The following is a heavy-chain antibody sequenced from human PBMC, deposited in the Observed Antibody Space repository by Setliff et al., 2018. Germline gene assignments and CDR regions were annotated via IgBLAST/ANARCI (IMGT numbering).Heavy chain of an antibody. CDR2: IRYDESDK. CDR3: ARDAAYFDILTGTNYLDP. V-gene: IGHV3-30*02. CDR1: GFTFSSYG. D-gene: IGHD3-9*01. Sequence: GGSLRLSCAASGFTFSSYGMHWVRQAPGKGLEWLSYIRYDESDKYYIDSVRGRFTISRDNSKNTLYLQMNSLRIEDAGVYYCARDAAYFDILTGTNYLDPWGQGTLVTVSS. J-gene: IGHJ5*02.